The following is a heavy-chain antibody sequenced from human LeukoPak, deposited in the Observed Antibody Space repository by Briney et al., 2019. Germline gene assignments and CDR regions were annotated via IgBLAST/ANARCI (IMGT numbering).Heavy chain of an antibody. V-gene: IGHV1-2*02. Sequence: GSSVKVSYKASGYTFTGYYMHWVRQAPGQGLEWMEWINPMSGGTNYAQKFQGRVTMTRDTSISTAYMELSRLRSDDTAVYYCARPNSPTYSNYVWFDPWGQGTLVTVSS. CDR3: ARPNSPTYSNYVWFDP. CDR1: GYTFTGYY. D-gene: IGHD4-11*01. CDR2: INPMSGGT. J-gene: IGHJ5*02.